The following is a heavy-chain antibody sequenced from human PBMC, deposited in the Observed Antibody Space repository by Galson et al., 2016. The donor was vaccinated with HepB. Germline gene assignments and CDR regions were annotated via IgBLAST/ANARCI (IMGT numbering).Heavy chain of an antibody. CDR3: AREGRSYYLNRFDP. D-gene: IGHD3-10*01. V-gene: IGHV4-61*02. J-gene: IGHJ5*02. CDR1: GGSISTIDYF. CDR2: VDASGST. Sequence: TLSLTCTVSGGSISTIDYFWSWIRQPAGKGLEWIGRVDASGSTNYNPSLKGRVTILLDTSKNQISLELTSVTAPDTAVYFWAREGRSYYLNRFDPWGQGILVTVSS.